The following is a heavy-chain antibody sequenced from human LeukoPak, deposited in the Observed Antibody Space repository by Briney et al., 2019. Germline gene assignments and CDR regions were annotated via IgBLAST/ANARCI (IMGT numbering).Heavy chain of an antibody. V-gene: IGHV4-38-2*01. CDR1: GYSISNDYY. CDR3: ARLSGAPVRHPIYHFDY. D-gene: IGHD2-2*02. Sequence: SETLSLTCAVSGYSISNDYYWGCVRQPPAKGRQWIGDIYHSGSTYNNSSLKSRLTMSLDTSKNQFSLKLISVTAADTAMYYCARLSGAPVRHPIYHFDYWGEGTLFTVSS. CDR2: IYHSGST. J-gene: IGHJ4*02.